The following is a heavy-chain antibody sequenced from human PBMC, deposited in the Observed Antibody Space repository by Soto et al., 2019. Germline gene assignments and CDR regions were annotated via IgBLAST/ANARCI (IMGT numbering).Heavy chain of an antibody. CDR2: IKQDGSET. Sequence: GSLSLSCGASGFTFSSYWMNWVRQAPGKGLEWVANIKQDGSETSYVDSVKGRFTVSRDNGKNSLYLQMNSLRAEDTAVYYCARIDDSAWYTRDYWGQGTLVTVLL. V-gene: IGHV3-7*01. D-gene: IGHD6-19*01. CDR3: ARIDDSAWYTRDY. CDR1: GFTFSSYW. J-gene: IGHJ4*02.